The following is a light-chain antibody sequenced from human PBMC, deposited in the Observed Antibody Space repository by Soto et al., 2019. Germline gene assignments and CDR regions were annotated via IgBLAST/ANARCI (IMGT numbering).Light chain of an antibody. CDR3: QQSYSYPT. J-gene: IGKJ5*01. CDR1: QGISSY. V-gene: IGKV1-9*01. Sequence: DIQLTQSPSFLSASVGDRVTITCRASQGISSYLAWYQQYPGKAPKLLIYAASTLQSGVPSRFSGSGSGTEFTLTISSLQPEDFATYYCQQSYSYPTFGQGTRLEI. CDR2: AAS.